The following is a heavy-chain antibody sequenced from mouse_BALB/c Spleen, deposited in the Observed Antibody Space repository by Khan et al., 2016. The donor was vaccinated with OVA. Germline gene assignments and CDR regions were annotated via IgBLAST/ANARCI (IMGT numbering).Heavy chain of an antibody. V-gene: IGHV2-9*02. CDR3: ARLEDK. CDR2: IWAGGST. CDR1: GFSLTSYG. J-gene: IGHJ2*01. Sequence: QVQLKQSGPGLVAPSQSLSITCTVSGFSLTSYGVHWVRQPPGKGLEWLGVIWAGGSTNYYSAPMSRLSISKDNSKSQIFLKMNNLQTDYTAMNYCARLEDKWGQGTTLTVSS.